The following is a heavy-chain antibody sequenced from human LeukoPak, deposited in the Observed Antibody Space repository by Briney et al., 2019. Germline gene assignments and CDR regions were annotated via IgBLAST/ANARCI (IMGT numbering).Heavy chain of an antibody. CDR1: GFTVSSNY. J-gene: IGHJ3*02. CDR2: IHSGGSR. D-gene: IGHD4-17*01. V-gene: IGHV3-66*01. CDR3: ARVDYGDYHSAFDI. Sequence: PGGSLRLSCAASGFTVSSNYMSWVRQAPGKGLEWVSVIHSGGSRYYADSVKGRFTISTDNSKNTLYLQMNSLRAEDTAVYYCARVDYGDYHSAFDIWGQGTMVTVSS.